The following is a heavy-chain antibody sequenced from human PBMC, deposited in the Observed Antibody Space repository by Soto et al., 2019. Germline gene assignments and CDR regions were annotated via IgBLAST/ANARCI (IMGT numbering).Heavy chain of an antibody. V-gene: IGHV3-48*01. CDR3: AFGEKSRYYYHGMDV. CDR2: ISSSSSTI. Sequence: EVQLVESGGGVVQRGGSLRLSCAASGLTFSSYSMNWVRQAPGKGLEWVSYISSSSSTIYYADSVKGRFTISRDNAKNSLYLQMNSLRAEDTAVYYCAFGEKSRYYYHGMDVWGQGTTVTVSS. D-gene: IGHD3-10*01. CDR1: GLTFSSYS. J-gene: IGHJ6*02.